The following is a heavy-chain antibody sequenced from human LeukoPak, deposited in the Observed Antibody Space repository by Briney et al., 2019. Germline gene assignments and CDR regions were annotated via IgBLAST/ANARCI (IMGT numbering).Heavy chain of an antibody. V-gene: IGHV4-59*10. Sequence: SETLSLTCAVYGGSFSGYYWSWIRQPAGKGLEWIGRIYTSGSTNYNPSLKSRVTMSVDTSKNQFSLKLSSVTAADTAVYYCARGGSAVTTRSPAFDYWGQGTLVTVSS. CDR2: IYTSGST. D-gene: IGHD4-17*01. CDR3: ARGGSAVTTRSPAFDY. J-gene: IGHJ4*02. CDR1: GGSFSGYY.